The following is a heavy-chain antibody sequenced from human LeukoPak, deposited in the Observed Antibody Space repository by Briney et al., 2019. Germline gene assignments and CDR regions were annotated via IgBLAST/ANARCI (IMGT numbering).Heavy chain of an antibody. V-gene: IGHV3-66*01. CDR1: GFTVSNNY. CDR3: ARDFAAAVDY. D-gene: IGHD2-15*01. CDR2: IYSGGST. Sequence: GGSLGLSCAASGFTVSNNYMTWVRRAPGKGLEWVSVIYSGGSTYYADTVKGRFTISRDNSKNTLYLQMNSLRVEDTAVYYCARDFAAAVDYWGQGTLVTVSS. J-gene: IGHJ4*02.